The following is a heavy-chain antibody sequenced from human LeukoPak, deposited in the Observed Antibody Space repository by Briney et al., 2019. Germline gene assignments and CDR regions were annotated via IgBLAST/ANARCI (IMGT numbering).Heavy chain of an antibody. CDR1: GDSVSSNSAA. Sequence: SQTLSLTCAISGDSVSSNSAAWNWIRQSPSRGLEWLGRTYYRSKWYNDYAVSVKSRITINPDTSKNQFSLQLNSVTAADTAVYYCARDYDVLTAYPPTQLFDPWGQGTLVTVSS. CDR3: ARDYDVLTAYPPTQLFDP. CDR2: TYYRSKWYN. V-gene: IGHV6-1*01. D-gene: IGHD3-9*01. J-gene: IGHJ5*02.